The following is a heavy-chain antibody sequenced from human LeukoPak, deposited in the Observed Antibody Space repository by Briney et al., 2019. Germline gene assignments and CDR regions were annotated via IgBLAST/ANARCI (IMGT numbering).Heavy chain of an antibody. Sequence: SETLSLTCTVSGGSISRYYWNWSRQSAGRGLEWIGRFYTGGSTNYNPSLKSRVTMSVDTSKNQFSLKLTSVIAADTAVYYCARDVLDSSGWFYHGMDVGGQGTTVTVSS. D-gene: IGHD6-19*01. CDR1: GGSISRYY. CDR3: ARDVLDSSGWFYHGMDV. V-gene: IGHV4-4*07. J-gene: IGHJ6*01. CDR2: FYTGGST.